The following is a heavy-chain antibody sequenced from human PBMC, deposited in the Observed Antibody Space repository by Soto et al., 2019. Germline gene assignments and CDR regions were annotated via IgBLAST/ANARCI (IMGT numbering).Heavy chain of an antibody. CDR3: ARSITFDWLFFDN. J-gene: IGHJ4*02. Sequence: PSETLSLTCAVSGGSISRSNWWSWVRQPPGKGLGWIGEIYHSGSTNYHPSLKSRVTISVDKSKNQFSLKLTSLTAADTAVYYCARSITFDWLFFDNWGQGTLVTVSS. V-gene: IGHV4-4*02. D-gene: IGHD3-9*01. CDR2: IYHSGST. CDR1: GGSISRSNW.